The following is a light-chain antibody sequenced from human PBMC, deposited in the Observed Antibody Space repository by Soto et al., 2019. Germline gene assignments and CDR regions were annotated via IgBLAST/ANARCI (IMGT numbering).Light chain of an antibody. V-gene: IGKV3-15*01. Sequence: EIVMTQSPATLSVSPGERASLSCRASQSVGSNLAWYQQTAGQAPRLLIYGASTRATGIPARFSGSGSGTEFTLTISSLQSEDFAVSSCQQYTNWPYTLGQGTKLEIK. J-gene: IGKJ2*01. CDR1: QSVGSN. CDR2: GAS. CDR3: QQYTNWPYT.